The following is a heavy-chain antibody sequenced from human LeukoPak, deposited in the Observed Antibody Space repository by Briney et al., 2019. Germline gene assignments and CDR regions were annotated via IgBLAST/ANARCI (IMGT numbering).Heavy chain of an antibody. Sequence: GGSLRLSCAASGFTFSSYSMNWVRQAPGEGLEWVSSISSGSSYIYYADSVKGRFTISRDNAKNSLYLQMNSLRAEDTAVYYCARHYDFWSGYYTDYWGQGTLVTVSS. J-gene: IGHJ4*02. CDR3: ARHYDFWSGYYTDY. V-gene: IGHV3-21*01. CDR1: GFTFSSYS. D-gene: IGHD3/OR15-3a*01. CDR2: ISSGSSYI.